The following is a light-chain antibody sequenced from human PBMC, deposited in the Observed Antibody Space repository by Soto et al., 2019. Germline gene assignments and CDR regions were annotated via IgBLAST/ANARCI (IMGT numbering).Light chain of an antibody. CDR3: SSYTRSSTLV. CDR2: DVS. V-gene: IGLV2-14*01. CDR1: SSDVGGYNY. J-gene: IGLJ2*01. Sequence: SALTQPASVSRSPGQSITISCTGTSSDVGGYNYVSWYQQHPGKAPKLMIYDVSNRPSGVSNRFSGSKSGNTASLTISGLQAEDEADYYCSSYTRSSTLVFGGGTKLTVL.